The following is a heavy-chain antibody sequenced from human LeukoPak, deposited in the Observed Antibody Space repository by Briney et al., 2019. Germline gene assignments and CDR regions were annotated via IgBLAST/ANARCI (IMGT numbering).Heavy chain of an antibody. CDR2: ISAYNGNT. CDR3: ARATGRSGSHYSLDY. D-gene: IGHD1-26*01. J-gene: IGHJ4*02. CDR1: GYTFTSYG. Sequence: ASVKVSCKASGYTFTSYGISRVRQAPGQGLEWMGWISAYNGNTNYAQKLQGRVTMTTDTSTSTAYMELRSLRSDDTAVYYCARATGRSGSHYSLDYWGQGTLVTVSS. V-gene: IGHV1-18*01.